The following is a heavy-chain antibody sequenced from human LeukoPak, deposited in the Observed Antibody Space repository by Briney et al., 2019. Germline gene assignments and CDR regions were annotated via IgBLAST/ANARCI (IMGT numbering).Heavy chain of an antibody. Sequence: SETLSLTCTVSGGSISSYYWSWIRQPPGKGLEWIGYIYYSGSTNYNPSLKSRVTISVDTSKNHFSLKLSSVTAADTAVYYCARVGIFFITMVRDYGMDVWGQGTTVTVSS. J-gene: IGHJ6*02. CDR2: IYYSGST. V-gene: IGHV4-59*12. CDR1: GGSISSYY. CDR3: ARVGIFFITMVRDYGMDV. D-gene: IGHD3-10*01.